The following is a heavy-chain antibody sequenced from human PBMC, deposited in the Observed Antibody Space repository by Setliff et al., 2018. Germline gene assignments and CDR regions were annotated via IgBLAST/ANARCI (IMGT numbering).Heavy chain of an antibody. J-gene: IGHJ4*01. V-gene: IGHV7-4-1*02. CDR3: ARADHLVTTTFDY. CDR1: GYSLSNYV. Sequence: ASVKVSCKASGYSLSNYVMNWVRQAPGQGLEWMGWINTKTGDPTYAQGYTGRFAFSLDTSDSATCLDISNLKAEDTATYYCARADHLVTTTFDYWGQGTLVTVS. CDR2: INTKTGDP. D-gene: IGHD4-17*01.